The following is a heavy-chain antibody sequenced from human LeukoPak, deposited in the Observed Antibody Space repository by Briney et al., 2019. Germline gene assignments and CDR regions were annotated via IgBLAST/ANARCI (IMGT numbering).Heavy chain of an antibody. J-gene: IGHJ4*02. Sequence: SETLSLTCAVFGGSISSGGYSWSWIRQPPGKGLEWIGYIYHSGSTYYNPSLNSRVTISVDRSKNQFSLKLSSVTAADTAVYYCARAGYSSGWYWAFDYWGQGTLVTVSS. D-gene: IGHD6-19*01. CDR1: GGSISSGGYS. V-gene: IGHV4-30-2*01. CDR2: IYHSGST. CDR3: ARAGYSSGWYWAFDY.